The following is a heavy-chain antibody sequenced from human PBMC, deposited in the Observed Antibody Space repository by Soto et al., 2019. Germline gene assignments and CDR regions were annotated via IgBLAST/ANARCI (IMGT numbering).Heavy chain of an antibody. Sequence: PGGSLRLSCAASGFTFSNAWMNWVRQAPGKGLEWVGRIKSKTDGGTTDYAAPVKGRFTISRDDSKNTLYLQMNSLKTEDTAVYYCTTGTIFGVVIIGYYYYGMDVWGQGTTVTVSS. CDR3: TTGTIFGVVIIGYYYYGMDV. J-gene: IGHJ6*02. D-gene: IGHD3-3*01. CDR1: GFTFSNAW. CDR2: IKSKTDGGTT. V-gene: IGHV3-15*07.